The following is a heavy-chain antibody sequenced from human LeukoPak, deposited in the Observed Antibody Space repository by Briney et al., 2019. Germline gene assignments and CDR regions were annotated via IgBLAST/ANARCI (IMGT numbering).Heavy chain of an antibody. V-gene: IGHV3-33*01. CDR1: GFTFSSYG. J-gene: IGHJ4*02. Sequence: GGSLRLSCAASGFTFSSYGMHWVRQAPGKGLEWVAVIWYDGSNKYYADSVKGRFTISRDNSKNTLYLQMNSLRAEDTAVYYCARDSVFGYYDSSGYYSPFDYWGQGTLATVSS. CDR2: IWYDGSNK. CDR3: ARDSVFGYYDSSGYYSPFDY. D-gene: IGHD3-22*01.